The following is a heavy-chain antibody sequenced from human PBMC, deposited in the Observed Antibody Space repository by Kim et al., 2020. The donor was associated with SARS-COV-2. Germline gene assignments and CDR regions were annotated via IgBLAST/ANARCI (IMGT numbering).Heavy chain of an antibody. CDR3: ARDLLNSFLGGSRTSKFIEFDY. J-gene: IGHJ4*02. Sequence: GGSLRLSCAASGFTFDDYGMSWVRQAPGKGLEWVSGINWNGGSTGYADSVKGRFTISRDNAKNSLYLQMNSLRAEDTALYYCARDLLNSFLGGSRTSKFIEFDYWGQGTLVTVSS. CDR1: GFTFDDYG. D-gene: IGHD1-26*01. CDR2: INWNGGST. V-gene: IGHV3-20*04.